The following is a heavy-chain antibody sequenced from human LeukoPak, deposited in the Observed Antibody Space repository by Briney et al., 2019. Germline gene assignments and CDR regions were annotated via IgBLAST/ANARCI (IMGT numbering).Heavy chain of an antibody. Sequence: ASVKVSCKASGYTFTSYDINWVRQATGQGLEWMGWMNPNSGNTGYAQKFQGRVTMTRNTSISTAYMELSSLRSEDTAVYYCARGWSSGWDFDYWGQGTLVTVSS. J-gene: IGHJ4*02. CDR3: ARGWSSGWDFDY. D-gene: IGHD6-19*01. CDR2: MNPNSGNT. CDR1: GYTFTSYD. V-gene: IGHV1-8*01.